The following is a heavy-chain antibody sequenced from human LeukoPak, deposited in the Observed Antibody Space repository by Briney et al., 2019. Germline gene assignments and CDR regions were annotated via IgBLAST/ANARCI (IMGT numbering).Heavy chain of an antibody. CDR2: LYSGGST. CDR1: GFTVSSNY. Sequence: GGSLRLSCAASGFTVSSNYMSWVRQAPGKGLEWVSVLYSGGSTYYADSVKGRFTISRDDAKNMMFLQMNSLRADDTAVYYCVRDFRSADYWGQGILVTVSS. CDR3: VRDFRSADY. V-gene: IGHV3-53*01. J-gene: IGHJ4*02.